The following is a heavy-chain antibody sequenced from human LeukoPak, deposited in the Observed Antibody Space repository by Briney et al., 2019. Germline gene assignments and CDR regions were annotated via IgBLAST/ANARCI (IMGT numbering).Heavy chain of an antibody. Sequence: PSETLSLTCTVSGGSISSYYWSWIRQPPGKGLEWIGYIYYSGSTNYNPSLKSRVTISVDTSKNQFSLKLSSVTAADTAVYYCARDREAGYNWFDHWGQGTLVTVSS. D-gene: IGHD3-10*01. V-gene: IGHV4-59*01. CDR2: IYYSGST. CDR1: GGSISSYY. J-gene: IGHJ5*02. CDR3: ARDREAGYNWFDH.